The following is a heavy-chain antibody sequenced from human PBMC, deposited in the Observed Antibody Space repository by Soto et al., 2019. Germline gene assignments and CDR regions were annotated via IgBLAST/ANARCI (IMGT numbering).Heavy chain of an antibody. CDR2: INPNSGVT. J-gene: IGHJ4*02. V-gene: IGHV1-2*04. D-gene: IGHD3-22*01. CDR3: ARDLGYYDSRGYYYPTSPHFDY. CDR1: GYTFTGYY. Sequence: ASLKVSCKASGYTFTGYYIHWVRQAPGQGLEWVGWINPNSGVTNYAQKFQGWVTMTGDTSISTAYMELTRLKSDDTAVYYCARDLGYYDSRGYYYPTSPHFDYRRQGTLVSVPS.